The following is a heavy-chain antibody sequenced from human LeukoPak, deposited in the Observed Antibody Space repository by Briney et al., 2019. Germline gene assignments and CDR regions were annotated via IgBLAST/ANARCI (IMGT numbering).Heavy chain of an antibody. CDR2: IYFRGST. V-gene: IGHV4-59*08. CDR1: GGSISTYY. D-gene: IGHD1-26*01. J-gene: IGHJ3*02. Sequence: SETLSLTCTVSGGSISTYYWSWIRQPPGKGLEWIGHIYFRGSTNYSPSLESRVTISLDTSNNQFSLNLNSVTAADTAVYYCARRRLPIVGATGAAFDIWGQGTMVIVSS. CDR3: ARRRLPIVGATGAAFDI.